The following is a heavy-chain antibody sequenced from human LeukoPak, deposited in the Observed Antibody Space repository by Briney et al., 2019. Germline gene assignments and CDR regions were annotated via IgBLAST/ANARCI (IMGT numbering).Heavy chain of an antibody. CDR2: IYSGGST. Sequence: PGGSPRLSCATSGFTVSSNYMSWVRQAPGKGLEWVSVIYSGGSTYYADSVKGGFTISRDNTKNTLYLQMNSLRAEDTAVYYCARDRITVTTWGQGTLVTVSS. D-gene: IGHD1-7*01. CDR3: ARDRITVTT. CDR1: GFTVSSNY. J-gene: IGHJ5*02. V-gene: IGHV3-53*01.